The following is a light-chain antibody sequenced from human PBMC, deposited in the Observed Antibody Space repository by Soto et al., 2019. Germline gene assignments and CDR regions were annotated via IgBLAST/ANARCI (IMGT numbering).Light chain of an antibody. Sequence: DIQMTQSPSSLSASVGDRVTIACRASQTVSKFVNWYQQKPGKVPALLIYSTSTLYSGVPSRFSGSGSGTEFTLTINGLQPEDIATYYCQQTYTLPRTFAQGTKVDIK. CDR2: STS. CDR3: QQTYTLPRT. CDR1: QTVSKF. V-gene: IGKV1-39*01. J-gene: IGKJ1*01.